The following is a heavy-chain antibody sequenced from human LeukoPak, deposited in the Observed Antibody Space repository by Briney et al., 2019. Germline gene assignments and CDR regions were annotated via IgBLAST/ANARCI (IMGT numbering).Heavy chain of an antibody. Sequence: SETLSLTCTVSGGSISSSSYYWGWIRQPPGKGLEWIGSIYYSGSTYYNPSLKSRVTISVDTSKNQFSLKLSSVTAADTAVYYCGGSRNYYDSSGYYRYFDYWGQGTLVTVSS. J-gene: IGHJ4*02. CDR2: IYYSGST. CDR1: GGSISSSSYY. CDR3: GGSRNYYDSSGYYRYFDY. D-gene: IGHD3-22*01. V-gene: IGHV4-39*01.